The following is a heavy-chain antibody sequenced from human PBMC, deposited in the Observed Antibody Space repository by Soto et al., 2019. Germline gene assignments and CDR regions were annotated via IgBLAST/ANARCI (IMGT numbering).Heavy chain of an antibody. J-gene: IGHJ4*02. V-gene: IGHV5-51*01. CDR2: VYPSDYDV. Sequence: GGSLKISLQGSWYRFTSSWNDWVGQMPVKGLEWLGNVYPSDYDVRYSSTFEGRDPISAHNFINTAYMHLLNLKASDTNISYCTKGATSPFDAWGQGTRVTVSS. CDR3: TKGATSPFDA. CDR1: WYRFTSSW. D-gene: IGHD3-16*01.